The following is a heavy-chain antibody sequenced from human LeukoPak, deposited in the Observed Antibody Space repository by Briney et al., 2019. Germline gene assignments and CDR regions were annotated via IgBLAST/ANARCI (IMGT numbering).Heavy chain of an antibody. Sequence: ASVKVSCKASGYTFTSYYMHWVRQAPGQGLEWMGIINPSGGSTIYAQKFQGRLTMTRDTSTTTVYMELSSLRSDDTAVYYCARDSRDCSSTSCYYFDYWGQGTLVTVSS. D-gene: IGHD2-2*01. J-gene: IGHJ4*02. V-gene: IGHV1-46*01. CDR2: INPSGGST. CDR1: GYTFTSYY. CDR3: ARDSRDCSSTSCYYFDY.